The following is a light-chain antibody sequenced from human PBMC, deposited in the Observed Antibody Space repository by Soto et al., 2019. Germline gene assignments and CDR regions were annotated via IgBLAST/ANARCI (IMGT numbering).Light chain of an antibody. J-gene: IGLJ1*01. CDR1: SSDVDAYDY. Sequence: QSALTQPASVSGSPGQSITIPCTGTSSDVDAYDYVSWYQQHPGKAPKLMIYDVYARPSGVSHRFSGSKSGNTASLTISGLQSDDEADYYCSSYTNTMSYVFGTGTKVTVL. V-gene: IGLV2-14*03. CDR2: DVY. CDR3: SSYTNTMSYV.